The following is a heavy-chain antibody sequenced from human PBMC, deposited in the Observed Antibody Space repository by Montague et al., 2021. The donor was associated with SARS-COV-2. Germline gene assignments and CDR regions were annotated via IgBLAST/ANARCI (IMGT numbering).Heavy chain of an antibody. CDR2: ISSTGSTI. J-gene: IGHJ4*02. Sequence: SLRLSCAASGFTFSSYEMNWVRQAPGKGLEWVSYISSTGSTIFYADSVXGLFTISRDNAKNSLYLQMNSLRAEDTAVYYCASRAPTRIVLMVYAIGGYFDYWGQGTLVTVSS. D-gene: IGHD2-8*01. V-gene: IGHV3-48*03. CDR3: ASRAPTRIVLMVYAIGGYFDY. CDR1: GFTFSSYE.